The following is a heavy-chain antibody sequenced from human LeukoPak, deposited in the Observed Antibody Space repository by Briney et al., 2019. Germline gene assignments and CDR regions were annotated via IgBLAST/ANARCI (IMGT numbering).Heavy chain of an antibody. J-gene: IGHJ4*02. CDR3: ARRSDDYDSSAYYH. CDR2: VNPSSGNT. CDR1: GYTFTSYD. Sequence: ASVKVSCKTSGYTFTSYDLNWVRQATGQALEWMGWVNPSSGNTGYAQKFQGRVTMTMDPSISTAYMELSSLRSEDTAVYYCARRSDDYDSSAYYHWGQGTLVTVSS. V-gene: IGHV1-8*01. D-gene: IGHD3-22*01.